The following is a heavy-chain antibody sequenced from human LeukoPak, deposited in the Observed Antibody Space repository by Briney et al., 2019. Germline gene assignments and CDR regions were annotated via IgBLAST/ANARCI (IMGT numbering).Heavy chain of an antibody. CDR2: IYPGDSDF. Sequence: GESLKISCKGSGYSFTSYWIGWVRQMPGKGLEWMGIIYPGDSDFRYSPSFQGQVTISADKSISTAYLQWSSLKASDTAMYYCARLQGGYYYDSSGYSYWGQGTLVTVSS. CDR1: GYSFTSYW. CDR3: ARLQGGYYYDSSGYSY. J-gene: IGHJ4*02. V-gene: IGHV5-51*01. D-gene: IGHD3-22*01.